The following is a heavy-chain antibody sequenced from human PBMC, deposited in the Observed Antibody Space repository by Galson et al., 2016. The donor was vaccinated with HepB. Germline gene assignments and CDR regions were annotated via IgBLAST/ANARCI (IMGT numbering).Heavy chain of an antibody. CDR2: VYHTGST. D-gene: IGHD3-3*02. CDR1: GGSISPYY. J-gene: IGHJ5*02. Sequence: SETLSLTCTVSGGSISPYYWSWIRQTPGLGLQYIGYVYHTGSTHYNPSLKSRVTLSVDTSKNQFSLKLSSVTAADTAIYYCARVTIFGIIEGFVPWGQGILVTVSS. CDR3: ARVTIFGIIEGFVP. V-gene: IGHV4-59*01.